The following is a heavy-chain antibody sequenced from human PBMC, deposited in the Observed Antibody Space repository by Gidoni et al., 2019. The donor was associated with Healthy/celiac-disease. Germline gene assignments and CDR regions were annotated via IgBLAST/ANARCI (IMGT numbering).Heavy chain of an antibody. J-gene: IGHJ5*02. Sequence: QVQLQESGPGLVKPSETLSLTSTVSGGSISSYDWSWIRQPPGKGLEWIGYIYYRGSTNYNPSLKSRVTISVDTSKNQFSLKLSSVTAADTAVYYCARAGLSIAGGWFDPWGQGTLVTVSS. V-gene: IGHV4-59*13. CDR3: ARAGLSIAGGWFDP. CDR1: GGSISSYD. D-gene: IGHD6-6*01. CDR2: IYYRGST.